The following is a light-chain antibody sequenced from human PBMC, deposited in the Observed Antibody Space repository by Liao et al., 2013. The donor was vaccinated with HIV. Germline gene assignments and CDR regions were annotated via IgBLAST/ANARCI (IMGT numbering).Light chain of an antibody. CDR1: IGSKS. V-gene: IGLV3-25*03. CDR3: QSADSSGAYPYV. Sequence: SYVLTQPSSLSVAPGKTARMTCGGNSIGSKSVHWYQLRPGQAPVLVTYKDSQRPSGIPVRFSGSSSGTTVTLTISGVQAEDEADYYCQSADSSGAYPYVFGTGTKVTVL. CDR2: KDS. J-gene: IGLJ1*01.